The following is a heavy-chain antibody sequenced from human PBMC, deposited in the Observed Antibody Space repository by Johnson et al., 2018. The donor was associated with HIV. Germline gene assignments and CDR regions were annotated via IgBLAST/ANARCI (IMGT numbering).Heavy chain of an antibody. CDR1: GFPFSSYG. D-gene: IGHD6-13*01. J-gene: IGHJ1*01. CDR2: ISYDGSNK. V-gene: IGHV3-30*03. Sequence: QVQLVESGGGAVQPGRSLRLSCAASGFPFSSYGMHWVRQAPGKGLEWVAVISYDGSNKYYADSVKGRFTISRDNSKNTLYLQMNSLRAEDTAVYYCARGGLRWAMWG. CDR3: ARGGLRWAM.